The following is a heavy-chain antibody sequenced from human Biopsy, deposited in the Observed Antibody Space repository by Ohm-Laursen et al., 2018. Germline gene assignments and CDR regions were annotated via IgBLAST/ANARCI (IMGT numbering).Heavy chain of an antibody. J-gene: IGHJ2*01. Sequence: SETLSLTCTVSGDSISSYYWSWIRQPPGKGLQWIGYVYYIGSTDYNPPLQSRVTISVDTSKNHFSLRLRSVTPADTAIYYCARDRGYYSDRTVPGYFDLWGRGTLVTVSS. CDR1: GDSISSYY. CDR2: VYYIGST. D-gene: IGHD3-22*01. CDR3: ARDRGYYSDRTVPGYFDL. V-gene: IGHV4-59*01.